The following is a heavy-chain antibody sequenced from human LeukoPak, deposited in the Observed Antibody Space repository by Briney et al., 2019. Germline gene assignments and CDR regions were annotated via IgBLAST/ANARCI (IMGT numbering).Heavy chain of an antibody. CDR3: AREGSLDAFDI. J-gene: IGHJ3*02. V-gene: IGHV1-69*05. Sequence: SVKVSCKASGGTFSSYAISWVRQAPGQGLEWMGRIISIFGTANYAQKFQGRVAITTDESTSTAYMELSSLRSEDTAVYYCAREGSLDAFDIWGQGTMVTVSS. CDR2: IISIFGTA. D-gene: IGHD6-13*01. CDR1: GGTFSSYA.